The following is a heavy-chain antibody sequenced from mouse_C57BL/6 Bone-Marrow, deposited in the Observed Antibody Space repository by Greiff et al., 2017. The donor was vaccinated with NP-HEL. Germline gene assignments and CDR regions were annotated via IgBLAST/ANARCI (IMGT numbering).Heavy chain of an antibody. CDR2: ILPGSGST. Sequence: QVQLQQSGAELMKPGASVKLSCKATGYTFTGYWIEWVKQRPGHGLEWIGEILPGSGSTNYNEKFKGKATLTADTSSNTAYMQLSSLTTEDSAIYYCSRSYYSNYFIAYWGQGTLVTVSA. CDR3: SRSYYSNYFIAY. V-gene: IGHV1-9*01. J-gene: IGHJ3*01. CDR1: GYTFTGYW. D-gene: IGHD2-5*01.